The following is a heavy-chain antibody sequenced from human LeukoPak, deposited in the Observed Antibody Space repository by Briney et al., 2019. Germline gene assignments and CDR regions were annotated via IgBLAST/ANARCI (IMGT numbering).Heavy chain of an antibody. CDR1: GFTVSSNS. CDR3: ARRAGDYSHPYDY. V-gene: IGHV3-53*01. Sequence: GGSLRLSCTVSGFTVSSNSMSWVRQAPGKGLEWVSFIYSGGNTHNSDSVKGRFTISRDNSKNTLYLQMNSLRAEDTAVYYCARRAGDYSHPYDYWGQGTLVTVSP. CDR2: IYSGGNT. J-gene: IGHJ4*02. D-gene: IGHD3-22*01.